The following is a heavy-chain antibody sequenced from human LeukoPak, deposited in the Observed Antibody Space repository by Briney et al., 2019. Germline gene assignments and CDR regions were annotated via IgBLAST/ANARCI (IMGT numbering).Heavy chain of an antibody. D-gene: IGHD3-22*01. Sequence: SETLSLTCAVYGGSFSGYYWSWIRQPPGKGLEWIGEINHSGSTNYNPSLKSRVTISVDTSKNQFSLKLSSVTAADTAVYYCASTMTRGGFDYWGQGTLVTVSS. CDR3: ASTMTRGGFDY. J-gene: IGHJ4*02. V-gene: IGHV4-34*01. CDR2: INHSGST. CDR1: GGSFSGYY.